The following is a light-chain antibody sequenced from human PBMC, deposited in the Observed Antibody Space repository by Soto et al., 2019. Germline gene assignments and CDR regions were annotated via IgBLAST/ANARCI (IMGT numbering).Light chain of an antibody. CDR1: SSDVGGYNY. CDR3: SSYTSSSTLEGV. J-gene: IGLJ1*01. CDR2: EVS. V-gene: IGLV2-14*01. Sequence: ALTQPASVSGSPGQSITISCTGTSSDVGGYNYVSWYQQHPGKAPKLMIYEVSNRPSGVSNRFSGSKSGNTASLTISGLQAEDEADYYCSSYTSSSTLEGVFGTGTKLTVL.